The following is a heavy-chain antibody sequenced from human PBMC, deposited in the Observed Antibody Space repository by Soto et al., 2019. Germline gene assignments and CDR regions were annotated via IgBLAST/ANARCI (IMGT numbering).Heavy chain of an antibody. J-gene: IGHJ4*02. D-gene: IGHD2-21*01. Sequence: PGGSLRLSCAASGFTFSSYAMSWVRQAPGKGLEWVSAISGSGGSTYYADSVKGRFTISRDNSKNTLYLQMNSLRAEDTAVYLYSYAVNFFFVVVPRGHFAYWGQGTLVIVSS. CDR1: GFTFSSYA. CDR2: ISGSGGST. CDR3: SYAVNFFFVVVPRGHFAY. V-gene: IGHV3-23*01.